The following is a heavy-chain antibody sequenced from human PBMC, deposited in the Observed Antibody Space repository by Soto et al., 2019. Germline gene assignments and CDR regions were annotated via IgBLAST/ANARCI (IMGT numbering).Heavy chain of an antibody. CDR3: ARDEDPNSGSNTPDFDY. J-gene: IGHJ4*02. CDR2: ISAYNGNT. V-gene: IGHV1-18*01. Sequence: QVQLVQSGAEVKKPGASVKVSCKASGYTFTSYGISWVRHAPGPGREWMGWISAYNGNTNYAQKLQGRVTMTTDTSTSTAYMELRSLRSDDTAVYYCARDEDPNSGSNTPDFDYWGQGTLVTVSS. CDR1: GYTFTSYG. D-gene: IGHD1-26*01.